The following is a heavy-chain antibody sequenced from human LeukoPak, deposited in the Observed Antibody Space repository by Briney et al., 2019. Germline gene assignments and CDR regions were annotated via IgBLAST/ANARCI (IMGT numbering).Heavy chain of an antibody. CDR2: IIPILGIA. J-gene: IGHJ4*02. CDR1: GGTFSSYA. Sequence: ASVKVSCKASGGTFSSYAISWVRQAPGQGLEWMGRIIPILGIANYAQKFQGRVTITADKSTSTAYMGLSSLRSEDTAVYYCATDIVATSNDYWGQGTLVTVSS. D-gene: IGHD5-12*01. CDR3: ATDIVATSNDY. V-gene: IGHV1-69*04.